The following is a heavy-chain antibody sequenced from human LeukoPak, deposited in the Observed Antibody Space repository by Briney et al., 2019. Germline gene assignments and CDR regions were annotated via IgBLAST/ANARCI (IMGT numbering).Heavy chain of an antibody. Sequence: PGGSLRLSCAASGFTFSSYGMHWVRQAPGKGLEWVAFIRSDGSNKYYADSVKGRFTISRDNSKNTLYLQMNSLRAEDTAVYYCAKDVLLLWFGELSGWDYWGQGTLVTVSS. CDR2: IRSDGSNK. CDR1: GFTFSSYG. J-gene: IGHJ4*02. V-gene: IGHV3-30*02. CDR3: AKDVLLLWFGELSGWDY. D-gene: IGHD3-10*01.